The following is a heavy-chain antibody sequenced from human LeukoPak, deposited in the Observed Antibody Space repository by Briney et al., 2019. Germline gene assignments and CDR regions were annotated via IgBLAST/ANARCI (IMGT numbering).Heavy chain of an antibody. V-gene: IGHV6-1*01. CDR3: ARDRGSITMIVDTS. CDR1: GDSVSNNNAA. J-gene: IGHJ4*02. Sequence: SQTLSLTCAISGDSVSNNNAAWNWIRQSPSRGLEWLGRTYYRSKWYNDYAASVKSRITINPDTSKNQFSLQLNSVTPEDTAVYFCARDRGSITMIVDTSWGQGTLVTVSS. CDR2: TYYRSKWYN. D-gene: IGHD3-22*01.